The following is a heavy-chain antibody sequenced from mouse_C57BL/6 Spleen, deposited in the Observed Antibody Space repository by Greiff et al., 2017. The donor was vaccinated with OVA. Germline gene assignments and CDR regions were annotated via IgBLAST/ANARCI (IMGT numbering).Heavy chain of an antibody. CDR1: GYSFTSYY. J-gene: IGHJ2*01. V-gene: IGHV1-66*01. CDR2: IYPGSGNT. CDR3: ARVGDSSTTVVHYYFDY. Sequence: VQLQQSGPELVKPGASVKISCKASGYSFTSYYIHWVKQRPGQGLAWIGWIYPGSGNTKYNEKFKGKATLTADTSSSTAYMQLSSLTSEDSAVYYCARVGDSSTTVVHYYFDYWGKGTTLTVSS. D-gene: IGHD1-1*01.